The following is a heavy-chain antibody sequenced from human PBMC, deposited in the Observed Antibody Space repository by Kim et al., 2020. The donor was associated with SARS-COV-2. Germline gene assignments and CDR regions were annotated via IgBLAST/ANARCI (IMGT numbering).Heavy chain of an antibody. D-gene: IGHD2-2*01. CDR1: GYTFTSYY. J-gene: IGHJ5*02. CDR2: INPSGGST. Sequence: ASVKVSCKASGYTFTSYYMHWVRQAPGQGLEWMGIINPSGGSTSYAQKFQGRVTMTRDTSTSTVYMELSSLRSEDTAVYYCARGGGGIVVVPAAMKFDWFDPWGQGTLVTVSS. V-gene: IGHV1-46*01. CDR3: ARGGGGIVVVPAAMKFDWFDP.